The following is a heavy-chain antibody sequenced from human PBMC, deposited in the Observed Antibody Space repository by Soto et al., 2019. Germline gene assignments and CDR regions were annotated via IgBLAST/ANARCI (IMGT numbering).Heavy chain of an antibody. CDR1: GYTFTSYY. CDR2: INPNDGYT. CDR3: ARDHRTLRVYGMDV. Sequence: QVQLVQSGAEVKKPGASVNVSCKASGYTFTSYYIHWVRQAPGQGLEWMGKINPNDGYTNYAQKFQGRLTMTMDTSTSTVYMELSSLRSEDTAAYYCARDHRTLRVYGMDVWGQGTTVTVSS. D-gene: IGHD3-3*01. J-gene: IGHJ6*02. V-gene: IGHV1-46*01.